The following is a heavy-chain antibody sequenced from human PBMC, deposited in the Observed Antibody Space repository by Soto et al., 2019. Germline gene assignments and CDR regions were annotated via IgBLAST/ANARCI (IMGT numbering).Heavy chain of an antibody. Sequence: EVQLLESGGGLVQPGGSLRLSCADSGFSFKTYGMTWVRQAPGKGLEGVAHIGLSNSDTYYADSVKGRFTISRDNSKNMVYLQMNSLRDADTAVYYCVKGGAYCYNDCTRSYWGRETLVTVSS. CDR2: IGLSNSDT. V-gene: IGHV3-23*01. D-gene: IGHD2-21*01. CDR1: GFSFKTYG. J-gene: IGHJ4*02. CDR3: VKGGAYCYNDCTRSY.